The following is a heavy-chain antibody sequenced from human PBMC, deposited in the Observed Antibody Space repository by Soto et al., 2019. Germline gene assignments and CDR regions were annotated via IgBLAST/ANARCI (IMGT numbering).Heavy chain of an antibody. J-gene: IGHJ4*02. CDR3: VGRGATVTAQKNYFDF. V-gene: IGHV4-39*02. D-gene: IGHD4-17*01. CDR1: GDSISSSSNN. Sequence: QLQLQESGPGLVKPSETLSLTCTVSGDSISSSSNNWGWIRQSPGKWLEWIGTVSYSGSTYYNPSLKSRVTISVDMSKNHFSLNLSSVTAADTAVYYCVGRGATVTAQKNYFDFWGQGTLVTVSS. CDR2: VSYSGST.